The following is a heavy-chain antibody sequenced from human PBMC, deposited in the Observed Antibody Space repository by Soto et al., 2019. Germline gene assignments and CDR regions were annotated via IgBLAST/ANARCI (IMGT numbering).Heavy chain of an antibody. CDR2: ISGSGGST. V-gene: IGHV3-23*01. D-gene: IGHD6-6*01. Sequence: GGSLRLSCAASGFTFSSYAMSWARQAPGKGLEWVSAISGSGGSTYYADSVKGRFTISRDNSKNTLYLQMNSLRAEDTAVYYCAKGKSYSSSSFDYWGQGTLVTVSS. J-gene: IGHJ4*02. CDR3: AKGKSYSSSSFDY. CDR1: GFTFSSYA.